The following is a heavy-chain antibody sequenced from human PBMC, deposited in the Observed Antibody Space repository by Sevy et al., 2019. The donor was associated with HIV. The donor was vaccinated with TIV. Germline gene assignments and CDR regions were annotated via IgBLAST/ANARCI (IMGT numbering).Heavy chain of an antibody. CDR1: GFTFSSYG. J-gene: IGHJ3*02. CDR3: ARAVSSSWYNAFDI. Sequence: GGSLRLSCAASGFTFSSYGMHWVRQAPGKGLEWVAVIWYDGSNKYYADSVKGRFTISRDNSKNTLYLQMNSLRAEDTAVYYSARAVSSSWYNAFDIWGLGTVVTVSS. V-gene: IGHV3-33*01. D-gene: IGHD6-13*01. CDR2: IWYDGSNK.